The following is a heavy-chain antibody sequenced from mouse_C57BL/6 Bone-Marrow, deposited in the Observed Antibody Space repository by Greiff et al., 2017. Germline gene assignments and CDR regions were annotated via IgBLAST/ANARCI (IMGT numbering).Heavy chain of an antibody. D-gene: IGHD2-1*01. J-gene: IGHJ3*01. CDR2: IDPEDGDT. V-gene: IGHV14-1*01. CDR3: TSYGNPFAY. Sequence: EVQLQQSGAELVRPGASVKLSCTASGFNIKDYYMHWVKQRPEQGLEWIGRIDPEDGDTEYAPKFQGKATMTADTSSNTAYLQRSRLTSEDTAVYYCTSYGNPFAYWGQGTLVTVSA. CDR1: GFNIKDYY.